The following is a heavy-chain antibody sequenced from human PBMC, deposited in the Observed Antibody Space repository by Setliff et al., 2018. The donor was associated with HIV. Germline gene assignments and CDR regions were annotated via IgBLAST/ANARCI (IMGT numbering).Heavy chain of an antibody. V-gene: IGHV1-46*01. D-gene: IGHD2-15*01. Sequence: ASVKVSCKASRYTFLRYYMHWVRPAPAQGLEWMGIINPSDGSTRYAQKFQGRVTMTRGTSMSTVYMELSSLRYVDTAVYYCARDSRDIVVVIAPEPEHYYYYGMEVWGEGTTVTVFS. CDR2: INPSDGST. CDR1: RYTFLRYY. J-gene: IGHJ6*04. CDR3: ARDSRDIVVVIAPEPEHYYYYGMEV.